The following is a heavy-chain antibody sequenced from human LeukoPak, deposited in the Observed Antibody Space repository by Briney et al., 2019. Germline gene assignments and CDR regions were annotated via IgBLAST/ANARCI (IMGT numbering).Heavy chain of an antibody. CDR3: ARDVWYGSYYSDAFDI. D-gene: IGHD1-26*01. Sequence: GGSLRLSCAASGFTFSSYAMHWVRQAPGKGLEWVAVISYDGSNKYYADSVKGRFTISRDNSKNTLYLQMNSLRAEDTAVYYCARDVWYGSYYSDAFDIWGQGTMVTVSS. J-gene: IGHJ3*02. CDR2: ISYDGSNK. CDR1: GFTFSSYA. V-gene: IGHV3-30-3*01.